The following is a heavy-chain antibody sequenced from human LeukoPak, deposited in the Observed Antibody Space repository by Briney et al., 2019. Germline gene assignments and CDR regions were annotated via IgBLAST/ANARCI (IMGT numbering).Heavy chain of an antibody. Sequence: GGSLRLSCAASGFTFSSYGMHWVRQAPGKGLEWVAVISYDGSNKYYADSVKGRFTISRDNSKNTLYLQMNSLRAEDTALYYCAKGGCYDILTGYTWFDPWGQGALVTVSS. V-gene: IGHV3-30*18. D-gene: IGHD3-9*01. CDR3: AKGGCYDILTGYTWFDP. CDR2: ISYDGSNK. CDR1: GFTFSSYG. J-gene: IGHJ5*02.